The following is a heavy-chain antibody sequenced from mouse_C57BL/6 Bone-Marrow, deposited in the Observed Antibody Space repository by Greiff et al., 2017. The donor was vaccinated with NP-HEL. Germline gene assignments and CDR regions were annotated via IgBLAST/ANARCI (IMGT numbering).Heavy chain of an antibody. D-gene: IGHD2-2*01. J-gene: IGHJ3*01. V-gene: IGHV1-64*01. CDR2: IHPNSGST. CDR3: ARPIYYGYSWFAY. Sequence: VKLQQPGAELVKPGASVKLSCKASGYTFTSYWMHWVKQRPGQGLEWIGMIHPNSGSTNYNEKFKSKATLTVDKSSSTAYMQLSSLTSEDSAVYYCARPIYYGYSWFAYWGQGTLVTVSA. CDR1: GYTFTSYW.